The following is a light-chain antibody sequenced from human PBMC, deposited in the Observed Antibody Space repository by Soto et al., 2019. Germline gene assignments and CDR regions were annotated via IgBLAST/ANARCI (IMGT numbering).Light chain of an antibody. V-gene: IGKV3-20*01. CDR2: GAS. J-gene: IGKJ1*01. CDR1: QSVSSTS. CDR3: QQYDGSPPWT. Sequence: EIVLTQSPGTLSFSPGERATLSCRASQSVSSTSLAWYQQKPGQAPRLLIYGASNRATGIPDRFSGSGSGTDFTLTICRLEPEDFAVYYCQQYDGSPPWTFGLGTKVEFK.